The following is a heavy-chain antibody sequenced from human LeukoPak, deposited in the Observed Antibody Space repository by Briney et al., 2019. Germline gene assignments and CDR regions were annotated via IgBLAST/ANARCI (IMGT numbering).Heavy chain of an antibody. D-gene: IGHD5-18*01. J-gene: IGHJ5*02. Sequence: PGGSLRLSCAASGFTFNSYEMNWVRQAPGKGLERISYISSSGSIIKYADSVKGRFTISRDNAKNPLYLQMNSLRAEDTAVYYCARDGDPGYSSGTAWFDPWGQGTLVTVSS. CDR1: GFTFNSYE. V-gene: IGHV3-48*03. CDR3: ARDGDPGYSSGTAWFDP. CDR2: ISSSGSII.